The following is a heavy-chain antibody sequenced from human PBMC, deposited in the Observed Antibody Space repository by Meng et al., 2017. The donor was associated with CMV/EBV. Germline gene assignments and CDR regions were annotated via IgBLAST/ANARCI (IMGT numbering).Heavy chain of an antibody. CDR3: AKDDPVFHY. Sequence: LLCAGGVLGKPGGSLRLSWAASGFSFSSHGMQWVRQAPGKGPEWVAFIRHDESDQYYGDSVKGRFTISRDTSKNTVDLQMNSLRTEDTAVYYCAKDDPVFHYWGQGTLVTVSS. CDR1: GFSFSSHG. J-gene: IGHJ4*02. V-gene: IGHV3-30*02. CDR2: IRHDESDQ.